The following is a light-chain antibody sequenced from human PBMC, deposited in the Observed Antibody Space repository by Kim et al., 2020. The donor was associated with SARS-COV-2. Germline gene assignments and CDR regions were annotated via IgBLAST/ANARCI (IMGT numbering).Light chain of an antibody. V-gene: IGKV1-5*03. CDR3: QHYIRFPYT. J-gene: IGKJ2*01. CDR2: QAS. Sequence: AAVGTRVTTTCRASRIGCACLAWYEQKPGKAPNLLIYQASNLQSGVPSRFSGSGSGAEFTLTISSLQPDDFATYYCQHYIRFPYTFGQGTKVDI. CDR1: RIGCAC.